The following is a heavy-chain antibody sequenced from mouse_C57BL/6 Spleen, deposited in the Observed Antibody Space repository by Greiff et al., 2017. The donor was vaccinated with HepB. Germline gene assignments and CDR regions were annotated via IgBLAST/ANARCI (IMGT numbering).Heavy chain of an antibody. CDR1: GFTFSDYG. CDR3: ARRYGSPYYYAMDY. CDR2: ISSGSSTI. J-gene: IGHJ4*01. Sequence: EVQVVESGGGLVKPGGSLKLSCAASGFTFSDYGMHWVRQAPEKGLEWVAYISSGSSTIYYADTVKGRFTISRDNAKNTLFLQMTSLRSEDTAMYYCARRYGSPYYYAMDYWGQGTSVTVSS. D-gene: IGHD1-1*01. V-gene: IGHV5-17*01.